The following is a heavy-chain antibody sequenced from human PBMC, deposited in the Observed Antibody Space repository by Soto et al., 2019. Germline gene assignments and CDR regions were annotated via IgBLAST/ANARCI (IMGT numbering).Heavy chain of an antibody. CDR2: IWYDGSNK. Sequence: PXGSLGLSCAASGFTFSSYGMHWVRQAPGKGLEWVAVIWYDGSNKYYADSVKGRFTISRDNSKNTLYLQMNSLRAEDTAVYYCARDGCTNGVSYTVSPYYYYGMDVWGQGTTVTVSS. J-gene: IGHJ6*02. CDR3: ARDGCTNGVSYTVSPYYYYGMDV. CDR1: GFTFSSYG. V-gene: IGHV3-33*01. D-gene: IGHD2-8*01.